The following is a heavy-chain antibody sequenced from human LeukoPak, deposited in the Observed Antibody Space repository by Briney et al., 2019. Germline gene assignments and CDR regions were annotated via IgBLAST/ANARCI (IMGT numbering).Heavy chain of an antibody. Sequence: SETLSLTCTVSGASISSGDYLWSWIRQPPGMGLEWIGNIYYSGSTNYNPSLKSRVTISVDRSKNQFSLKLSSVTAADTAVYYCARWGRPKNWFDPWGQGTLVTVSS. D-gene: IGHD6-6*01. J-gene: IGHJ5*02. CDR2: IYYSGST. CDR1: GASISSGDYL. CDR3: ARWGRPKNWFDP. V-gene: IGHV4-30-4*01.